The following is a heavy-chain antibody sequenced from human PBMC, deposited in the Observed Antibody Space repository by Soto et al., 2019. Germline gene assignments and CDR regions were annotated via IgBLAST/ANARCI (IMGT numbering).Heavy chain of an antibody. CDR3: ARGRNYDILTGSNFDY. J-gene: IGHJ4*02. Sequence: SETLSLTCTVSGGSISSGGYYWSWIRQHPGKGLEWIGYIYYSGSTYYNPSLKSRVTISVDTSKNQFSLKLSSVTAADTAVYYCARGRNYDILTGSNFDYWGQGTLVTVSS. CDR1: GGSISSGGYY. D-gene: IGHD3-9*01. CDR2: IYYSGST. V-gene: IGHV4-31*03.